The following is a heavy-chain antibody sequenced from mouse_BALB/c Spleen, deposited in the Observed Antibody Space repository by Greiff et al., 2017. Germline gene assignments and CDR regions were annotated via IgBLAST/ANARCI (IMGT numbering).Heavy chain of an antibody. V-gene: IGHV5-12-2*01. CDR3: ARHEGYYGYWYFDV. D-gene: IGHD1-1*01. J-gene: IGHJ1*01. Sequence: EVQGVESGGGLVQPGGSLKLSCAASGFTFSSYTMSWVRQTPEKRLEWVAYISNGGGSTYYPDTVKGRFTISRDNAKNTLYLQMSSLKSEDTAMYYCARHEGYYGYWYFDVWGAGTTVTVSS. CDR1: GFTFSSYT. CDR2: ISNGGGST.